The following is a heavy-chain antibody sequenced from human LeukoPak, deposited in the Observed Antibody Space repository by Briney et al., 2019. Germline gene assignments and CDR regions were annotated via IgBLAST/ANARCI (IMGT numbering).Heavy chain of an antibody. Sequence: GGSLRLSCAASGFSFSSHWMSWVPRAPGKGLEWVANIRPDGSAQYYVDSVKGRFTISRDNAKNSLFLHMNSLRAEDTALYYCAKWGYISGYYYDFWGQGTLVTVSS. V-gene: IGHV3-7*03. J-gene: IGHJ4*02. CDR3: AKWGYISGYYYDF. CDR1: GFSFSSHW. CDR2: IRPDGSAQ. D-gene: IGHD6-19*01.